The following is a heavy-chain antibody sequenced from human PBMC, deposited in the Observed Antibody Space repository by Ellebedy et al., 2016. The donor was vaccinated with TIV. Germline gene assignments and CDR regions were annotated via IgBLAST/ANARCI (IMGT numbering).Heavy chain of an antibody. Sequence: GGSLRLSCAASGFSFRSYWMSWVRPAPGKGLEWVANIYQDGGVQYYVDSVKGRFTISRDNADNALFLQMNSLRAEDTAVYYCARRGSYGDYAVQVNSWFDTWGQGTLVTVSS. J-gene: IGHJ5*02. CDR2: IYQDGGVQ. CDR3: ARRGSYGDYAVQVNSWFDT. CDR1: GFSFRSYW. D-gene: IGHD4-17*01. V-gene: IGHV3-7*01.